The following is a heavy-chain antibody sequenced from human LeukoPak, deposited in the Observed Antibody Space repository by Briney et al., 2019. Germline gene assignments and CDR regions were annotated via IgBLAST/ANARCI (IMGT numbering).Heavy chain of an antibody. CDR3: ARVYYDSISPVDY. V-gene: IGHV4-39*07. Sequence: PSETLSLTCTVSGGSISSSSYYWGWIRQPPGKGLEWTGSIYYSGSTYYNPSLKSRVTISVDTSKNQFSLKLSSVTAADTAVYYCARVYYDSISPVDYWGQGTLVTVSS. CDR1: GGSISSSSYY. J-gene: IGHJ4*02. CDR2: IYYSGST. D-gene: IGHD3-22*01.